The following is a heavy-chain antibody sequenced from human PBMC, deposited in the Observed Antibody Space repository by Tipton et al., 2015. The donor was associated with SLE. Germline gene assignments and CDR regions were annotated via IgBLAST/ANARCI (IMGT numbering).Heavy chain of an antibody. CDR2: IWFDGSKK. V-gene: IGHV3-33*01. CDR1: GFTLRSYD. CDR3: ARVSYSSSWYDRDNWFDP. D-gene: IGHD6-13*01. Sequence: SLRLSCATSGFTLRSYDMHWVRQAPGKGLEWVALIWFDGSKKYFADSVKGRFTISRDTSTNTLYLQMNSLRAEDTAVYYCARVSYSSSWYDRDNWFDPWGQGTLVTVSS. J-gene: IGHJ5*02.